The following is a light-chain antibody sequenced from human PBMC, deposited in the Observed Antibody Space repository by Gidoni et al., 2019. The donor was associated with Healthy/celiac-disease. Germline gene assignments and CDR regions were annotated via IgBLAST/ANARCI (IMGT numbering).Light chain of an antibody. J-gene: IGLJ2*01. CDR3: CSYAGSSTFVV. V-gene: IGLV2-23*03. Sequence: QSALTQPASVSGSPGPAITISCTGTSSDVGSYNLVSWYQQPPGKAPKIMIYEGSKRPSGVSNRFSGSKSGNTASLTISGLQAEDEADYYCCSYAGSSTFVVFGGGTKLTVL. CDR1: SSDVGSYNL. CDR2: EGS.